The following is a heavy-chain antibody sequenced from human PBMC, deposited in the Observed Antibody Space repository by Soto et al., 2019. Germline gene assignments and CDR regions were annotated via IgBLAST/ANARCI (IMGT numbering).Heavy chain of an antibody. CDR3: AKVPPFWSGYYIDYYYYMDV. Sequence: PGGSLRLSCAASGFTFSSYAMSWVRQAPGKGLEWVSAISGSGGSTYYADSVKGRFTISRDNSKNTLYLQMNSLRAEDTAVYYCAKVPPFWSGYYIDYYYYMDVWGKGTTVTVSS. D-gene: IGHD3-3*01. J-gene: IGHJ6*03. V-gene: IGHV3-23*01. CDR2: ISGSGGST. CDR1: GFTFSSYA.